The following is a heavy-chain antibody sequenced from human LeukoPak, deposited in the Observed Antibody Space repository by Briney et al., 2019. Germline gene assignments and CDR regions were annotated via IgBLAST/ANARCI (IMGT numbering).Heavy chain of an antibody. CDR3: AKRERPSGGAFNM. J-gene: IGHJ3*02. CDR1: GITLSSNA. D-gene: IGHD2-15*01. CDR2: ISGSSDTT. V-gene: IGHV3-23*01. Sequence: PGGSLRLSCAASGITLSSNAMSWVRQAPGKGLEWVSAISGSSDTTHYADSVKGRFTISRDNSKSTLYLQMNSLRAEDTAVYYCAKRERPSGGAFNMRGQGTMVTVSS.